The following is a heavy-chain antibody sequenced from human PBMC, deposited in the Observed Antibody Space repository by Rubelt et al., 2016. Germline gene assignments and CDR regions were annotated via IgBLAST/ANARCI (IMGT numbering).Heavy chain of an antibody. CDR2: IFSNDEE. V-gene: IGHV2-26*01. CDR1: GFSLRNARMG. D-gene: IGHD3-22*01. Sequence: QVTLKESGPVLVKPTETLTLTCTVSGFSLRNARMGVSWIRQPPGKALEWLAHIFSNDEESYSTSLKSRLAISKDTSKSQVVLTMTNIDPVDTATYYCARTIYDSSYYYNYFDYWGQGTLVTVSS. CDR3: ARTIYDSSYYYNYFDY. J-gene: IGHJ4*02.